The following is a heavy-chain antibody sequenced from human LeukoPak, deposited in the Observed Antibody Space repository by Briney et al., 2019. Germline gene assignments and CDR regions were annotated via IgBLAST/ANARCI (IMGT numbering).Heavy chain of an antibody. V-gene: IGHV3-23*01. CDR3: AKGAAAISGGAVN. J-gene: IGHJ4*02. Sequence: GGSLRLSCAASGFTFSSYAMSWLRQAPGKGLEGVSAISGSGGSTYYADSVKGRFTTSRDNSKNTLYLQMNSLRAEDTAVYYCAKGAAAISGGAVNWGQGTLVTVSS. D-gene: IGHD2-2*01. CDR2: ISGSGGST. CDR1: GFTFSSYA.